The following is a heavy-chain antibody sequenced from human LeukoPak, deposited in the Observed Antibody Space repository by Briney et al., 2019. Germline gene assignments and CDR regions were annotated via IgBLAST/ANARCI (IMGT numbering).Heavy chain of an antibody. V-gene: IGHV4-34*01. Sequence: PSETLSLTCAVYGGSFSDYYWSWIRQPPGKGLERIGEINHSGSTNYNPSLKSRVTISVDTSKNQFSLKLSSVTAADTAVYYCARGIEDTAMVTVWFDPWGQGTLVTVSS. D-gene: IGHD5-18*01. CDR3: ARGIEDTAMVTVWFDP. J-gene: IGHJ5*02. CDR1: GGSFSDYY. CDR2: INHSGST.